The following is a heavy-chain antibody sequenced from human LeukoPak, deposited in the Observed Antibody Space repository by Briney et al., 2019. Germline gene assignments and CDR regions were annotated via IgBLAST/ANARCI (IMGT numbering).Heavy chain of an antibody. J-gene: IGHJ4*02. D-gene: IGHD6-6*01. CDR3: AKEDRSSSRSYFAY. CDR1: GSAFSIYV. CDR2: ISGGGGGT. Sequence: PGGSLRLSCAASGSAFSIYVMSWVRQAPAMGLEWVSSISGGGGGTYYADSVKGRFTISRDNAKNTLYLQMNSLRAEDTAVYYCAKEDRSSSRSYFAYWGQGALVTVSS. V-gene: IGHV3-23*01.